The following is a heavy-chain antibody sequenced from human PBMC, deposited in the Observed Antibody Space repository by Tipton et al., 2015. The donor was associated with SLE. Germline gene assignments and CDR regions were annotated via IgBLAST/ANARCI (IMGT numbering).Heavy chain of an antibody. J-gene: IGHJ6*03. CDR2: ISSGSSYT. Sequence: GSLRLSCAASGFTFSSYSMNWVRQAPGKGLEWVSDISSGSSYTNYADSVKGRFTISRDNANHSLYLQMNSLRAEDTAVYYCAREGGGYYMDVWGKGTTVTVSS. CDR3: AREGGGYYMDV. V-gene: IGHV3-21*05. CDR1: GFTFSSYS. D-gene: IGHD3-16*01.